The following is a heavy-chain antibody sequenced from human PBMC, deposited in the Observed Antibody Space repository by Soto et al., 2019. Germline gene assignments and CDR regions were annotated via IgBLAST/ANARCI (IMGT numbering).Heavy chain of an antibody. CDR2: ISGSGSST. J-gene: IGHJ4*02. V-gene: IGHV3-23*01. Sequence: QPGGSLRLSCAGSGFPLSRYAVNWVRQAPGKGLEWVSGISGSGSSTYYTASVEGRFTVSRDNDGNTVHLQMNSLTADDTAVYFCAKDTGTDWPRGSRLDSWGQGTPVTVSS. CDR1: GFPLSRYA. D-gene: IGHD3-9*01. CDR3: AKDTGTDWPRGSRLDS.